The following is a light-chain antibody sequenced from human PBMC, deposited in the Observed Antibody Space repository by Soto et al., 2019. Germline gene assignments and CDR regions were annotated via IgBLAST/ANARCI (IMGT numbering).Light chain of an antibody. CDR3: QSYDSSLSGSV. J-gene: IGLJ3*02. CDR1: SSNIGAPYD. Sequence: QSVLTQPPSVSGAPGQRVTISCTGSSSNIGAPYDVHWYQQVPGTAPKLLIYGNNNRPSGVADRFSGSKSGTSASLAITGLQAEDEADYYCQSYDSSLSGSVFGGGTKLTVL. CDR2: GNN. V-gene: IGLV1-40*01.